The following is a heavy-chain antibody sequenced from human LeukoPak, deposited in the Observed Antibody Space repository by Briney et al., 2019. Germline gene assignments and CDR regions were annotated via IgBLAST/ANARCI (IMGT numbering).Heavy chain of an antibody. V-gene: IGHV4-39*07. Sequence: PSETLSLTCTVSGGPLSSTAYYWGWIRQPPGKGLEWIGNIKSSGTTHYRPSLRSRVAISVDTSKNQFSLKMTSMTAEDAAVYYCARDVGGAASDSWGQGTLVTVSS. CDR1: GGPLSSTAYY. CDR3: ARDVGGAASDS. D-gene: IGHD2-15*01. CDR2: IKSSGTT. J-gene: IGHJ4*02.